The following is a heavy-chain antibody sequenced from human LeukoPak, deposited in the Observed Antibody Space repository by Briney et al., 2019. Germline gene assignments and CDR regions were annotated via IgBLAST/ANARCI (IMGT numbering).Heavy chain of an antibody. Sequence: GGSLRLSCAASGFTFSSYAMHWVRQAPGKGLEYVSAISSNGGSTYYANSVKGRFTISRDNSKNTLYLQMGSLRAEDMAVYYCARVGYTTYYYYGMDVWGQGTTVTVSS. D-gene: IGHD6-13*01. V-gene: IGHV3-64*01. CDR1: GFTFSSYA. CDR2: ISSNGGST. CDR3: ARVGYTTYYYYGMDV. J-gene: IGHJ6*02.